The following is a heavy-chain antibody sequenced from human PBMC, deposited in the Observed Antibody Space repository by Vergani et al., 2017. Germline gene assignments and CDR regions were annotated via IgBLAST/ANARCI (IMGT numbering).Heavy chain of an antibody. CDR3: ARVRRWLQFVFMDY. CDR2: IYYSGST. CDR1: GGSISSYY. V-gene: IGHV4-59*01. J-gene: IGHJ4*02. Sequence: QVQPQESGPGLVKPSETLSLTCTVSGGSISSYYWSWIRQPPGKGLEWIGYIYYSGSTNYNPSLKSRVTISVDTSKNQFSLKLSSVTAADTAVYYCARVRRWLQFVFMDYWGQGTLVTVSS. D-gene: IGHD5-24*01.